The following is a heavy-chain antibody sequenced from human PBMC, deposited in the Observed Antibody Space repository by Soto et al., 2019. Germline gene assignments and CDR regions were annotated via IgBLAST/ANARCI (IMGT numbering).Heavy chain of an antibody. CDR2: ISGSGDKT. D-gene: IGHD2-2*01. J-gene: IGHJ4*02. CDR3: VRDCSSSSCSGCRH. V-gene: IGHV3-23*01. CDR1: GFSLSDYA. Sequence: GGSLRLSCAASGFSLSDYAMTWVRQAPGKGLEWVSGISGSGDKTSYADSVKGRFIISRDTSKNTVYLQMNSLKAEDTALYYCVRDCSSSSCSGCRHWGQGTLVTVSS.